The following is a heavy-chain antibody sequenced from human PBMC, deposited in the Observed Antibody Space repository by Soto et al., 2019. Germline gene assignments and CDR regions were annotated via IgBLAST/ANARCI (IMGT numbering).Heavy chain of an antibody. J-gene: IGHJ4*02. Sequence: PSETLSLTCTVSGGSISSYYWSWIRQPPGKGLEWIGYIYYSGSTNYNPSLKSRVTISVDTSKNQFSLKLSSVTAADTAVYYCARSIVLRYFDFDYWGQGTLVTVSS. D-gene: IGHD3-9*01. CDR1: GGSISSYY. CDR3: ARSIVLRYFDFDY. V-gene: IGHV4-59*08. CDR2: IYYSGST.